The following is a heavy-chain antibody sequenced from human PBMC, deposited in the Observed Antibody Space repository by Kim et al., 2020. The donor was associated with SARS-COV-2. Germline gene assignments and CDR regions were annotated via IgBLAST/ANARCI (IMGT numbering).Heavy chain of an antibody. CDR3: ARDNDHYGMDV. CDR2: KN. Sequence: KNIYGDSVKGRFTVSRDNSKNTIYLQMNNLRAEDTAVYYCARDNDHYGMDVWGQGTTVTVSS. V-gene: IGHV3-33*01. D-gene: IGHD1-1*01. J-gene: IGHJ6*02.